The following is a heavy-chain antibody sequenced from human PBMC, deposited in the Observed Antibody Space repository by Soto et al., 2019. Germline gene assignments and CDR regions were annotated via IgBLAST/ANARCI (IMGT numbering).Heavy chain of an antibody. CDR3: AGWWGHDYDY. CDR2: IRTDGTET. D-gene: IGHD2-21*02. CDR1: GFTFTDFY. Sequence: EVQLVQSGGGLVQPGGSLRLSCVGSGFTFTDFYMNWVRQAPGKGLEWVANIRTDGTETNYVESVSGRFTTSRDNTKNSLFLQMNSLRADDTALYYCAGWWGHDYDYWGQGILVTVSS. J-gene: IGHJ4*02. V-gene: IGHV3-7*03.